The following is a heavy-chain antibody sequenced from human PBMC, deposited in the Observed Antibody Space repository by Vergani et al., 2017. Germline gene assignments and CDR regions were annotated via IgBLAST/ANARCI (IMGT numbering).Heavy chain of an antibody. V-gene: IGHV4-39*07. CDR2: IYYSGST. D-gene: IGHD3-10*01. CDR1: GGSISSSSYY. CDR3: ARDKNGSGSSD. J-gene: IGHJ4*02. Sequence: QLQLQESGPGLVKPSETLSLTCTVSGGSISSSSYYWGWIRQPPGKGLEWIGSIYYSGSTNYNHSLKSRVTISVDTSKNQFALKLSSVTAADTAVYYCARDKNGSGSSDWGQGTLVTVSS.